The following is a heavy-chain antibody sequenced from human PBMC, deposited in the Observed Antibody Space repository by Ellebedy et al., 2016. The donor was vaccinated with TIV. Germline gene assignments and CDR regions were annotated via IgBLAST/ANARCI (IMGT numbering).Heavy chain of an antibody. CDR1: GFAFGTYR. D-gene: IGHD1-1*01. V-gene: IGHV3-21*01. J-gene: IGHJ4*02. CDR3: AREKSGHKWNDGFDS. Sequence: PGGSLRLSCEASGFAFGTYRLHGVRQAPGKGLEWVSSISSSGNYRYHGDSVKGRFTISRDNAKNSLYLQMNSLRAEDTAVYYCAREKSGHKWNDGFDSWGQGTLVTVSS. CDR2: ISSSGNYR.